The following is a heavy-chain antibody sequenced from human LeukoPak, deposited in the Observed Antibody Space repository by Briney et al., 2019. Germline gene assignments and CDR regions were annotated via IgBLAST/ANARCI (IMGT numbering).Heavy chain of an antibody. J-gene: IGHJ6*02. Sequence: GASVKVSCKVSGYTLTELSMHWVRQAPGKGLEWIGGFDPEDGETIYAQKFQGRVTMTEDTSSDTGYMELSSLRSEDAAVYYCATDQRGAGLGFVYGSGSFNGLDVWGQGTTVTVSS. CDR2: FDPEDGET. V-gene: IGHV1-24*01. D-gene: IGHD3-10*01. CDR1: GYTLTELS. CDR3: ATDQRGAGLGFVYGSGSFNGLDV.